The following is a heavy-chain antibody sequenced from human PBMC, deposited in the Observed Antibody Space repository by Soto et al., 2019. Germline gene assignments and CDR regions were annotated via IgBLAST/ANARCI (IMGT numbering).Heavy chain of an antibody. Sequence: EVQLSGSGGGLVQPGGSLRLSCAASGFTFSSYAMSWVRQAPGKGLEWVSAISGSSTSTYYADSVKGRCTISRDNSKNTLYLQMNSLRAEDTAVYYCAKDPSSGFAMENYFDYWGQGTLVTVSS. V-gene: IGHV3-23*01. CDR2: ISGSSTST. J-gene: IGHJ4*02. CDR1: GFTFSSYA. CDR3: AKDPSSGFAMENYFDY. D-gene: IGHD3-10*01.